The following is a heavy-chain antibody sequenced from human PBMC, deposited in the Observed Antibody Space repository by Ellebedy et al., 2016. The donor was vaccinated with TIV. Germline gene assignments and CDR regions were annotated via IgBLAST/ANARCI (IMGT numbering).Heavy chain of an antibody. J-gene: IGHJ6*02. CDR3: ARDFSYGSGSSVYYYYGMDV. CDR2: ISSSSSYI. CDR1: GFTFSSYS. V-gene: IGHV3-21*01. D-gene: IGHD3-10*01. Sequence: GGSLRLXXAASGFTFSSYSMNWVRQAPGKGLEWVSSISSSSSYIYYADSVKGRFTISRDNAKNSLYLQMNSLRAEDTAVYYCARDFSYGSGSSVYYYYGMDVWGQGTTVTVSS.